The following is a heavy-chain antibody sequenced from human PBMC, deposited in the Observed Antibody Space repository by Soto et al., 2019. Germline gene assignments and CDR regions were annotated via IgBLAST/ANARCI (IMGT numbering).Heavy chain of an antibody. CDR2: ISGSGGST. CDR1: GFTFSSYA. Sequence: GGSLRLSCAASGFTFSSYAMCWVRQAPGKGLVWVSAISGSGGSTYYADSVKGRFTISRDNSKNTQYLQMNSLRAEDTAVYYCAKDPPLYSSGHGLDYWGQGTLVTVSS. CDR3: AKDPPLYSSGHGLDY. J-gene: IGHJ4*02. V-gene: IGHV3-23*01. D-gene: IGHD6-19*01.